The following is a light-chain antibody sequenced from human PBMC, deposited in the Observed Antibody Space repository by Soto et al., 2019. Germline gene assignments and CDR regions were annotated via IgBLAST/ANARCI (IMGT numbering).Light chain of an antibody. Sequence: QSVLTQPASVSGSPGQSITISCTGTSSDVGGYNYVSWYQQHPGKAPKLMIYDVSNRPSGVSNRFSGSKSGNTASLTISGLQAEDEADYYCSSYTSSCTLVFGGGTKLTVL. CDR1: SSDVGGYNY. J-gene: IGLJ2*01. CDR2: DVS. V-gene: IGLV2-14*01. CDR3: SSYTSSCTLV.